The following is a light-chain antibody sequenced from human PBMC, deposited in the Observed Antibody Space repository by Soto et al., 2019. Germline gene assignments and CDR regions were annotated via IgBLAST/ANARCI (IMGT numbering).Light chain of an antibody. CDR2: AAS. V-gene: IGKV1D-12*01. J-gene: IGKJ4*01. CDR3: QQYDTYPLT. CDR1: QGISTW. Sequence: DIQMTQSPSSVSASVGDRVTITCRASQGISTWLAWYQQKPGQAPNLLIFAASNLQSGVPSRFSGSGSGTDFTLTISSLQPEDFAIYYCQQYDTYPLTFGGGTKVDI.